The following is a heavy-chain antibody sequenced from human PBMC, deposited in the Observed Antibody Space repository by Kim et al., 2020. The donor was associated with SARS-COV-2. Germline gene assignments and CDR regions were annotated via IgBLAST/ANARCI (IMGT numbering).Heavy chain of an antibody. J-gene: IGHJ4*02. V-gene: IGHV3-23*01. CDR1: GFTFSSYA. CDR3: AKGSIVGVVIIAVLDY. CDR2: ISGSGGST. D-gene: IGHD3-3*01. Sequence: GGSLRLSCAASGFTFSSYAMSWVRQAPGKGLEWVSAISGSGGSTYYADSVKGRFTISRDNSKNTLYLQMNSLRAEDTAVYYCAKGSIVGVVIIAVLDYWGQGTLVTVSS.